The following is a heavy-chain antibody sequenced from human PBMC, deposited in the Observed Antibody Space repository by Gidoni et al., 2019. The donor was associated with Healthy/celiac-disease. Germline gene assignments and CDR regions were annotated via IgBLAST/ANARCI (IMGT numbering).Heavy chain of an antibody. CDR1: GGSISSYY. V-gene: IGHV4-59*08. Sequence: QVQLQESGPGLVKPSETLSLTCTVSGGSISSYYWSWIRQPPGKGLEWIGYIYSSGSTNYNPSLKSRVTISVDTSKNQFSLKLSSVTAADTAVYYCARHMIVVGLDAFDIWGQGTMVTVSS. CDR2: IYSSGST. CDR3: ARHMIVVGLDAFDI. J-gene: IGHJ3*02. D-gene: IGHD3-22*01.